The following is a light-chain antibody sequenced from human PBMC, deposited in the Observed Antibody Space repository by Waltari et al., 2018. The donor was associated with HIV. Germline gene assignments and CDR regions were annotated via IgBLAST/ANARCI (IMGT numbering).Light chain of an antibody. J-gene: IGKJ5*01. CDR1: QSISTY. Sequence: EIVLTQSPATLSLSPGERATISCRASQSISTYLAWYQQKPGQAPRLLIYDASNRASGIPTRFSGSGSGTDFTLTISSLEPEDSAVYYCQQRSNWITFGQGTRLEIK. CDR3: QQRSNWIT. CDR2: DAS. V-gene: IGKV3-11*01.